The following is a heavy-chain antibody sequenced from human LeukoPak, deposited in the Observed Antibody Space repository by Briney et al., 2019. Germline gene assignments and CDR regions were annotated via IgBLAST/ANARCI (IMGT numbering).Heavy chain of an antibody. CDR1: GGSISSSSYY. J-gene: IGHJ4*02. CDR3: ARQYSSGWYIDY. Sequence: PSETLSLTCTVSGGSISSSSYYWSWIRQPPGKGLEWIGYIYYSGSTNYNPSLKSRVTISVDTSKNQFSLKLSSVTAADTAVYYCARQYSSGWYIDYWGQGTLVTVSS. D-gene: IGHD6-19*01. CDR2: IYYSGST. V-gene: IGHV4-61*05.